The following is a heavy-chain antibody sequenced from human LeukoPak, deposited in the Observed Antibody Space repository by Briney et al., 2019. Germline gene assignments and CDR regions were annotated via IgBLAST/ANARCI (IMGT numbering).Heavy chain of an antibody. J-gene: IGHJ4*02. V-gene: IGHV3-21*01. D-gene: IGHD3-10*01. CDR3: ASGAPRFNNYYGSGKPFDY. Sequence: GGSLSLSCAVSGFTFSIYSMNWVRQAPGKGLEWVSSISSSSSYRYDADSVKGRFTISRDNAKNSLYLQMNSLRAEHTAVYYCASGAPRFNNYYGSGKPFDYWGQGTLVTVSS. CDR1: GFTFSIYS. CDR2: ISSSSSYR.